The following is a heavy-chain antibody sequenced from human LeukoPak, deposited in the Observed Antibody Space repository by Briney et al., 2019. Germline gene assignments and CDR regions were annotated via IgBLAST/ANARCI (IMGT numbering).Heavy chain of an antibody. D-gene: IGHD1-26*01. CDR1: GFTFTSHD. V-gene: IGHV1-8*01. CDR3: AREPRPVGATSFGYYFDY. J-gene: IGHJ4*02. CDR2: MNPNSGNT. Sequence: SVKVSCTASGFTFTSHDFNWVRQATGQGLEWMGWMNPNSGNTGYARKFQGRVTMTRDTSTSTVHMDLSSLRSEDAAVYYCAREPRPVGATSFGYYFDYWGQGTLVTVSS.